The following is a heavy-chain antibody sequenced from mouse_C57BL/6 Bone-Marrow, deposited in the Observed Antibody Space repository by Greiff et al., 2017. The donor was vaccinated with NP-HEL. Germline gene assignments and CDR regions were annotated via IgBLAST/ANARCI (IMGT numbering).Heavy chain of an antibody. CDR3: ARSPLITTVYYYAMDY. CDR1: GYTFTSYW. CDR2: IGPSDSYT. Sequence: QVQLQQPGAELVKPGASVKLSCKASGYTFTSYWMQWVKQKPGQGLEWIGEIGPSDSYTNYNQKFKGKATLTVDTSSSTAYMQLSSLTSEDSAVYYCARSPLITTVYYYAMDYWGQGTSVTVSS. J-gene: IGHJ4*01. V-gene: IGHV1-50*01. D-gene: IGHD1-1*01.